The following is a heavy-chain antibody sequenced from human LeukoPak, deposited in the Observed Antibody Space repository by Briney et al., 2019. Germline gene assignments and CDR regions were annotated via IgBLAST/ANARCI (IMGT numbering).Heavy chain of an antibody. CDR1: GFTFSSYS. D-gene: IGHD4-17*01. V-gene: IGHV3-21*01. CDR3: ARLDYGDYVAWFDP. Sequence: NAGGSLRLSCAASGFTFSSYSMNWVRQAPGKGLEWVSSISSSSSYIYYADSVKGRFTISRDNAKNSLYLQMNSLRAEDTAVYYCARLDYGDYVAWFDPWGQGTLVTVSS. CDR2: ISSSSSYI. J-gene: IGHJ5*02.